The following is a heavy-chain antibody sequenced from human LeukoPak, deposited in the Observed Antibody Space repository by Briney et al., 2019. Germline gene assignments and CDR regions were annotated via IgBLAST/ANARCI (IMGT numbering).Heavy chain of an antibody. CDR1: GGSFSGYY. J-gene: IGHJ4*02. Sequence: SETLSLTCAVYGGSFSGYYWSWIRQPPGKGLEWIGYIYYSGSTYYNPSLKSRVTMSVDTSKNKFSLKVYSVTAADTAVYYCARRAGAYSHPYDYWGQGTLVTVSS. V-gene: IGHV4-34*09. CDR2: IYYSGST. D-gene: IGHD4/OR15-4a*01. CDR3: ARRAGAYSHPYDY.